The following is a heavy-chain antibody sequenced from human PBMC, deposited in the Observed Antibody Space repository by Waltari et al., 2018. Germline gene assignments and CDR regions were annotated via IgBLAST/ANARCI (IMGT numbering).Heavy chain of an antibody. CDR1: GLPFRSYG. Sequence: QVQLVESGGGVVQPGRSLRLSCAASGLPFRSYGMHWVRQAPGKGLEWVAVIWYDGSNKYYADSVKGRFTISRDNSKNTLYLQMNSLRAEDTAVYYCARDGDSALTTVAYYYYGMDVWGQGTTVTVSS. CDR2: IWYDGSNK. CDR3: ARDGDSALTTVAYYYYGMDV. J-gene: IGHJ6*02. V-gene: IGHV3-33*01. D-gene: IGHD4-17*01.